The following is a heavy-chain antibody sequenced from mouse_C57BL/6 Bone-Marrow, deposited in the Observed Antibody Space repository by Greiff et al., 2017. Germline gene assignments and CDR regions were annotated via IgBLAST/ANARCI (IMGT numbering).Heavy chain of an antibody. Sequence: QVQLQQPGAELVKPGASVKLSCTASGYTFTSYWMHWVKQRPGQGLEWIGMIHPNSGSTNYNEKFKSNATLTVDKSSSTAYMQLNSLTSEDTAVYYCARWGNDYDRGNAMDYWGQGTAVTVSA. V-gene: IGHV1-64*01. CDR2: IHPNSGST. D-gene: IGHD2-4*01. CDR3: ARWGNDYDRGNAMDY. CDR1: GYTFTSYW. J-gene: IGHJ4*01.